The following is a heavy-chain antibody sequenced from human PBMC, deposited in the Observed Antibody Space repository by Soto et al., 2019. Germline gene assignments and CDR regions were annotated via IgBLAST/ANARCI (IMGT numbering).Heavy chain of an antibody. V-gene: IGHV1-18*01. CDR3: AREDIVVVPAAIRDYYYCGMDV. CDR1: GYTFTSYG. Sequence: ASVKVSCTASGYTFTSYGISWVRQAPGQGLEWMGWISAYNGNTNYAQKLQGRVTMTTDTSTSTAYMELRSLRSDDTAVYYCAREDIVVVPAAIRDYYYCGMDVWGQGTTVTVSS. D-gene: IGHD2-2*01. CDR2: ISAYNGNT. J-gene: IGHJ6*02.